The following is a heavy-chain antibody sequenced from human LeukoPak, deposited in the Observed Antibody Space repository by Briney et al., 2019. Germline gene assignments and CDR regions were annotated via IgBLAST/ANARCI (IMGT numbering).Heavy chain of an antibody. D-gene: IGHD3-10*01. J-gene: IGHJ4*02. CDR3: ASSLYGSGIYPSTYY. V-gene: IGHV1-69*05. Sequence: GASVKVSCKASGGTFSSYAISWVRQAHGQGLEWMGGIIPIFGTANYAQKFQGRVTITTDESTSTAYMELSSLRSEDTAVYYCASSLYGSGIYPSTYYWGQGTLVTVSS. CDR1: GGTFSSYA. CDR2: IIPIFGTA.